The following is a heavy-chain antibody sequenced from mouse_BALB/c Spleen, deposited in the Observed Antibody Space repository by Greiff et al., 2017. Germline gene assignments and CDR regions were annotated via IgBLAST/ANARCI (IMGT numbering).Heavy chain of an antibody. CDR2: IDTSDSYT. V-gene: IGHV1-69*01. Sequence: VQLQQSGAELVMPGASVKMSCKASGYTFTDYWMHWVKQRPGQGLEWIGAIDTSDSYTSYNQKFKGKATLTVDESSSTAYMQLSSLTSEDSAVYYCARGLRLQGYAMDYWGQGTSVTVSA. CDR1: GYTFTDYW. CDR3: ARGLRLQGYAMDY. D-gene: IGHD1-2*01. J-gene: IGHJ4*01.